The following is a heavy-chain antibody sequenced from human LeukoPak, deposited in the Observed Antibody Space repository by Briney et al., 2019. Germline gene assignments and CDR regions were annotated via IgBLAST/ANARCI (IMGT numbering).Heavy chain of an antibody. CDR1: GFTFSGSA. V-gene: IGHV3-73*01. J-gene: IGHJ6*02. D-gene: IGHD4-17*01. Sequence: GGSLRLSCAASGFTFSGSAMHWVRQASGKGLEWVGRIRSKANSYATVYAASVKGRFTISRDETKNTAYLQMNILATEDTAVYYCTSPVSDYNYYAMDVWGQGTTVTVSS. CDR2: IRSKANSYAT. CDR3: TSPVSDYNYYAMDV.